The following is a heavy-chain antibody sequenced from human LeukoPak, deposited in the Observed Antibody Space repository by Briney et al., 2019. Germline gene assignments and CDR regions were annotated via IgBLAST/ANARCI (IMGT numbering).Heavy chain of an antibody. CDR3: ARDQQSVLRFLEWLDRFTLGYY. V-gene: IGHV3-30-3*01. J-gene: IGHJ4*02. Sequence: GGSLRLSCAASGFTFSSYAMHWVRQAPGKGLEWVAVISYDGSNKYYADSVKGRFTISRDNSKNTLYLQMNSLRAEDTAVYYCARDQQSVLRFLEWLDRFTLGYYWGQGTLVTVSS. CDR1: GFTFSSYA. D-gene: IGHD3-3*01. CDR2: ISYDGSNK.